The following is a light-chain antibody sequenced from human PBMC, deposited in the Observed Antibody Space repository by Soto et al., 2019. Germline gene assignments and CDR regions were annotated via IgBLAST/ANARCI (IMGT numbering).Light chain of an antibody. CDR1: QSLVHSDGIAY. J-gene: IGKJ5*01. V-gene: IGKV2-30*02. Sequence: DVVMTQSPLSLPVSLGKNASTPCRSNQSLVHSDGIAYFSWFQQRPGRSPRRLIYKVSNRDSGVPARFSGSGSGTDFALKISRVEAEDVGVYYCMQGTHWPITFGQGTRLEIK. CDR3: MQGTHWPIT. CDR2: KVS.